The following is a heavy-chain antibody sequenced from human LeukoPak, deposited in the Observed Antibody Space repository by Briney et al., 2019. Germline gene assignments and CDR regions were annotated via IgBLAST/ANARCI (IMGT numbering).Heavy chain of an antibody. CDR1: GFTFSSYA. J-gene: IGHJ4*02. V-gene: IGHV3-23*01. CDR3: AKDFGYYDSSGRNSFDY. D-gene: IGHD3-22*01. Sequence: GGSLRLSCAASGFTFSSYAMSWVRQAPGKGLEWVSAISGSGGSTYYADSVKGRFTISRDNSKNTLYLQMNSLRAEDTAVYYCAKDFGYYDSSGRNSFDYWGQGTLVTVSS. CDR2: ISGSGGST.